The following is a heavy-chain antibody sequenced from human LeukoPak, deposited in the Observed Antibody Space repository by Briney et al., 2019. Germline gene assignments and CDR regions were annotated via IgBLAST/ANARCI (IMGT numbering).Heavy chain of an antibody. J-gene: IGHJ4*02. Sequence: GASVKVSCKASGYTFTSYGIIWVRQAPGQGLEWMGWISAYNGNTNYAQKLQGRVTMTTDTSTSTAYMELRSLRSDDTAVYYCARSPYNWNYEYYFDYWGQGTLVTVSS. CDR1: GYTFTSYG. D-gene: IGHD1-7*01. CDR2: ISAYNGNT. V-gene: IGHV1-18*01. CDR3: ARSPYNWNYEYYFDY.